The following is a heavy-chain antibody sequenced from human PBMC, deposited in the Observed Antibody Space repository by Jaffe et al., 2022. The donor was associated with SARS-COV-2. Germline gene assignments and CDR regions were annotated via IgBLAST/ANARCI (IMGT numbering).Heavy chain of an antibody. D-gene: IGHD5-18*01. CDR3: AKDNGIQLWSGNWFDP. J-gene: IGHJ5*02. V-gene: IGHV3-23*01. Sequence: EVQLLESGGGLVQPGGSLRLSCAASGFTFSSYAMSWVRQAPGKGLEWVSAISGSGGSTYYADSVKGRFTISRDNSKNTLYLQMNSLRAEDTAVYYCAKDNGIQLWSGNWFDPWGQGTLVTVSS. CDR1: GFTFSSYA. CDR2: ISGSGGST.